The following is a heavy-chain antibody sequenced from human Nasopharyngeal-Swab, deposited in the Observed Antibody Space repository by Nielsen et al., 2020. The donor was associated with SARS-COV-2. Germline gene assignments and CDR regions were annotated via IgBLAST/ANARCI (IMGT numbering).Heavy chain of an antibody. J-gene: IGHJ6*02. CDR2: ISAYNGNT. CDR3: ARVNGDSSSWYFSYYYGMDV. V-gene: IGHV1-18*01. D-gene: IGHD6-13*01. Sequence: ASVKVSCKASGYTFTSYGISWVRQAPGQGLEWMGWISAYNGNTNYAQKPQGRVTMTTDTSTSTAYMELRSLRSDDTAVYYCARVNGDSSSWYFSYYYGMDVWGQGTTVTVSS. CDR1: GYTFTSYG.